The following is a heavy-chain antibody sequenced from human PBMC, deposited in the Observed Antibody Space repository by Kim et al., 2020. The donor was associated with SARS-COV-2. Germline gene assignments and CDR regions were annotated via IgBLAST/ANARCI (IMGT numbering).Heavy chain of an antibody. CDR2: ISGDGGST. CDR1: GFTFDDYA. J-gene: IGHJ4*02. V-gene: IGHV3-43*02. D-gene: IGHD4-17*01. CDR3: AKDDAPIQLGDYGDQLDY. Sequence: GGSLRLSCAASGFTFDDYAMHWVRQAPGKGLEWVSLISGDGGSTYYADSVKGRFTISRDNSKNSLYLQMNSLRTEDTALYYCAKDDAPIQLGDYGDQLDYWGQGTLVTVSS.